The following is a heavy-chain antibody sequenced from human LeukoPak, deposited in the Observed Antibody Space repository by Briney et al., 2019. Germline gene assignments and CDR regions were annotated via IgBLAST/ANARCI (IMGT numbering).Heavy chain of an antibody. J-gene: IGHJ4*02. CDR1: GFTFRSYA. Sequence: GGSLRLSCAASGFTFRSYAMSWVRQAPGKGLEWVSAISGSGGSTYYADSVKGRFTISRDNSKNTLYLQMNSLRAEDTAVYYCARVIFVVVIANALDYWGQGTLVTVSS. D-gene: IGHD2-21*01. CDR2: ISGSGGST. CDR3: ARVIFVVVIANALDY. V-gene: IGHV3-23*01.